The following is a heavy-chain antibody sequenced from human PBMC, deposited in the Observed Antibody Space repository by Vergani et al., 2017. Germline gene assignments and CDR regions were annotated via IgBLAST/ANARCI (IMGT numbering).Heavy chain of an antibody. V-gene: IGHV1-69*13. Sequence: QVQLVQSGAEVKKPGASVKVSCKASGGTFSSYAISWVRQAPGQGLEWMGGIIPIFGTANYAQKFQGRVTITADESTSTAYMELSGLRSEETAVYYCARAWAVPTYCGGDCYSPLEYYYGMDVWGQGTTVTVSS. CDR2: IIPIFGTA. CDR3: ARAWAVPTYCGGDCYSPLEYYYGMDV. CDR1: GGTFSSYA. D-gene: IGHD2-21*02. J-gene: IGHJ6*02.